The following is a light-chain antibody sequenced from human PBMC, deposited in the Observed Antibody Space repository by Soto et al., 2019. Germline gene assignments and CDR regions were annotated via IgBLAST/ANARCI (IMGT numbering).Light chain of an antibody. V-gene: IGKV1-6*01. CDR3: LQDYGYPRT. Sequence: IKMTQSPSSLSASVGDRVTLTCRASQDIRSELSWYQQKSGRAPKLLIYATSTVESGVPSRFSGSGSGTDFTLTINSLQPEDFATYYCLQDYGYPRTFGPGTKVEIK. CDR1: QDIRSE. CDR2: ATS. J-gene: IGKJ3*01.